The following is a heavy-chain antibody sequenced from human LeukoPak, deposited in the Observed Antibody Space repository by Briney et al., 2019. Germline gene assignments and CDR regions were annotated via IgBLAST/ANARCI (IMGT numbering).Heavy chain of an antibody. V-gene: IGHV1-3*01. D-gene: IGHD4-11*01. CDR2: INAGNGNT. CDR1: GYTFTSYA. CDR3: ARSGLDSNLYYYYYYMDV. J-gene: IGHJ6*03. Sequence: ASVKVSCKASGYTFTSYAMHWVRQAPGQRLEWMGWINAGNGNTNYAQKLQGRVTMTTDTSTSTAYMELRSLRSDDTAVYYCARSGLDSNLYYYYYYMDVWGKGTTVTVSS.